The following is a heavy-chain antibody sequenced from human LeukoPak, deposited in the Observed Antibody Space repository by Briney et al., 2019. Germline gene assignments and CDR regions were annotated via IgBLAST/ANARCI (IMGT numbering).Heavy chain of an antibody. J-gene: IGHJ4*02. Sequence: PGGSLRLSCAAPGFTFSRYAMSWVRQAPGKGLEWVSAISGSGGSTYYADSVKGRFTISRDNSKNTLYLQMNSLRAEDTAVYYCAKDATGYCSGGSCWPYYFDYWGQGTLVTVSS. V-gene: IGHV3-23*01. CDR1: GFTFSRYA. CDR3: AKDATGYCSGGSCWPYYFDY. CDR2: ISGSGGST. D-gene: IGHD2-15*01.